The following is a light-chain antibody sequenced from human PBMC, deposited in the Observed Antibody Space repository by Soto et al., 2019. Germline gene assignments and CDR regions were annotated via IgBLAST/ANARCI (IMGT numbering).Light chain of an antibody. CDR3: CSYVGSSTYV. J-gene: IGLJ1*01. Sequence: QSVLTQPASVSGSPGQSITISCTGTSSDVGTYNLVSWYQQHPGKAPKLMVYEGTKRPSGVSNRFSGSKSGNTASLTIPGLQADDEADYYCCSYVGSSTYVFGTGTKVTVL. V-gene: IGLV2-23*01. CDR1: SSDVGTYNL. CDR2: EGT.